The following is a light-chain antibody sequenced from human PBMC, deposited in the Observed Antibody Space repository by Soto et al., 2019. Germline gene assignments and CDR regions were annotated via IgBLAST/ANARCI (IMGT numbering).Light chain of an antibody. J-gene: IGLJ2*01. CDR1: SSNVGKNA. CDR3: AAWDDSLNGVL. V-gene: IGLV1-36*01. CDR2: YDD. Sequence: QSVLTQPPSVSEAPRQRVSISCSGISSNVGKNAVNWYQHVPGKAPKLLIYYDDLVPSGVSDRFSGSKSGTSASLAISGLQSEDEADYYCAAWDDSLNGVLFGGGTKLTVL.